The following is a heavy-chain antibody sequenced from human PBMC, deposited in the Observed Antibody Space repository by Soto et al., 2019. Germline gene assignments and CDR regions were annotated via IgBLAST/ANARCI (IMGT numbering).Heavy chain of an antibody. CDR3: TIEGAYPGPDFDY. D-gene: IGHD3-16*01. J-gene: IGHJ4*02. CDR2: TKNKANSYTT. V-gene: IGHV3-72*01. CDR1: GFTFSDRY. Sequence: GGSLRLSCAASGFTFSDRYMDWVRQAPGKGLEWVGRTKNKANSYTTEYAASVKGRFTISRDDSRNSVYLQMNSLKTDDTAVYYCTIEGAYPGPDFDYWGQGTLVTVSS.